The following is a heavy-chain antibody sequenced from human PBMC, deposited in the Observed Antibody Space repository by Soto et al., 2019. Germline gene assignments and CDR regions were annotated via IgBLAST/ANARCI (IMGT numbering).Heavy chain of an antibody. CDR3: AHTAIGAPLVRAFEI. D-gene: IGHD2-8*02. Sequence: GESLKISCKGSGYSFTSYWISWVRQMPGKGLEWMGRIDPSDSYTNYSPSFQGHVTISADKSISTAYLQWSSLKASGTAMYYCAHTAIGAPLVRAFEIWAKGQWSPSPQ. V-gene: IGHV5-10-1*01. CDR1: GYSFTSYW. J-gene: IGHJ3*02. CDR2: IDPSDSYT.